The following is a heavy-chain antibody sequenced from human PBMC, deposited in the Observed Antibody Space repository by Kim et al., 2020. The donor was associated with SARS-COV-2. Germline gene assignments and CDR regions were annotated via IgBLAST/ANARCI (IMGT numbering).Heavy chain of an antibody. CDR2: INNGGNP. Sequence: GGSLRLSCVASGFTFTSRAMSWVRQSPVKGLEWVASINNGGNPYYSYSFMGRFSISSDITSDTLFLLLINLLPADTTLYYCSNDHPTNSSPAF. V-gene: IGHV3-23*01. CDR1: GFTFTSRA. J-gene: IGHJ3*01. D-gene: IGHD2-21*01. CDR3: SNDHPTNSSPAF.